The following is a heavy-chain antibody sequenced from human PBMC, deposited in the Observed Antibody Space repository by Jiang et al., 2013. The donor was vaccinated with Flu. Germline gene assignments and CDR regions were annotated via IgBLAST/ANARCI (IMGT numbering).Heavy chain of an antibody. CDR2: ISSNGGST. D-gene: IGHD3-3*01. J-gene: IGHJ6*02. Sequence: VQLLESGGGLVQPGGSLRVSCSASGFTFSTYTIHWVRQAPGKGLEYVSAISSNGGSTDYADSVKGRFTISRDNSKNTLYLQMSSLRAEDTAVYYCVKFIWSGSYYYDIDVWGQGTTVTVSS. V-gene: IGHV3-64D*08. CDR1: GFTFSTYT. CDR3: VKFIWSGSYYYDIDV.